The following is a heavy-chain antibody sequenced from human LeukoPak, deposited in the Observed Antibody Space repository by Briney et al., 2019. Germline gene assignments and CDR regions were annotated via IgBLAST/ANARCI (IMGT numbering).Heavy chain of an antibody. D-gene: IGHD3-22*01. Sequence: PGVSLRLSCVASGISFSSYWMAWVPQAPGKGLEGVANIKYDETHKFYTDPVKGRFTISRDNAKNSLFLEMNSLRADDTAVYFCASSHDSSGNDWGQGTLVTVSS. CDR2: IKYDETHK. V-gene: IGHV3-7*01. CDR3: ASSHDSSGND. CDR1: GISFSSYW. J-gene: IGHJ4*02.